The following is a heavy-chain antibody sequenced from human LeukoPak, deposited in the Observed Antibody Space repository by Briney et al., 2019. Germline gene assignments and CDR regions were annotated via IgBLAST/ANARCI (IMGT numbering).Heavy chain of an antibody. Sequence: GGSLRLSCAASGFAFSTYGMNWVRQAPGKGLEWVSYISGSSSTIYYADSVKGRFTISRDNAKNSLYLQMNSLRAEDTAVYYCARGYSSSWYYFDYWGQGTLVTVSS. CDR2: ISGSSSTI. D-gene: IGHD6-13*01. V-gene: IGHV3-48*04. CDR3: ARGYSSSWYYFDY. J-gene: IGHJ4*02. CDR1: GFAFSTYG.